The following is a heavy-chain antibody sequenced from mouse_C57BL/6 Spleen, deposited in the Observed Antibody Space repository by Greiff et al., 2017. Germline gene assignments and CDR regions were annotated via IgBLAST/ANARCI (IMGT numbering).Heavy chain of an antibody. Sequence: EVQRVESGGGLVKPGGSLKLSCAASGFTFSDYGMHWVRQAPEKGLEWVAYISSGSSTIYYADTVKGRFTISRDNAKNTLFLHMTSLRSEDTAMYYGARPHSFDGSLCYFDYWGQGTTLTVSS. D-gene: IGHD2-3*01. CDR1: GFTFSDYG. CDR2: ISSGSSTI. CDR3: ARPHSFDGSLCYFDY. V-gene: IGHV5-17*01. J-gene: IGHJ2*01.